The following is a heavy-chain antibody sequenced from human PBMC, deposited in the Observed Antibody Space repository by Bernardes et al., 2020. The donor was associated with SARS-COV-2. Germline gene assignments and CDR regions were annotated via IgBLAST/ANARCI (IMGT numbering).Heavy chain of an antibody. J-gene: IGHJ4*02. V-gene: IGHV5-10-1*01. CDR3: ARTPDDRLIEDLDY. Sequence: GESLKISCEGSGYSFPSHWITWVRQMPGQGLEWMGRIDPSDSYTTYSPSFQGHVTISADKSIRTAYLQWSSLRASDTAIYYCARTPDDRLIEDLDYWGQGTLVTVSS. D-gene: IGHD3-22*01. CDR1: GYSFPSHW. CDR2: IDPSDSYT.